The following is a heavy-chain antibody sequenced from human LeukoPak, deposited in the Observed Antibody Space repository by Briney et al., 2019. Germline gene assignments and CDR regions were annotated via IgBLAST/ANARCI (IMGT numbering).Heavy chain of an antibody. D-gene: IGHD5-18*01. CDR1: GFTLSYYG. Sequence: PGRSLRLSCAASGFTLSYYGMHWVRQAPGKGLEWVAVISYDGSDKYYADSVKGRFTISRDNAKNSLYLQMNSLRAEDTAVYYCARLPEPDTAMVEDFDYWGQGTLVTVSS. CDR3: ARLPEPDTAMVEDFDY. J-gene: IGHJ4*02. CDR2: ISYDGSDK. V-gene: IGHV3-30*03.